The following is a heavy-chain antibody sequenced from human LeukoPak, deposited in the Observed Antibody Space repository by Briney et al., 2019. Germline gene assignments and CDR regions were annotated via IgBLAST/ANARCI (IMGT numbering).Heavy chain of an antibody. D-gene: IGHD2-15*01. Sequence: GGSLRLSCAASGFTFSSYAMSWVRQAPGKGLEWVSAISGSGGSTYYADSVKGRFTISRDNSKNTLYLQMNSLRAEDTAVYYCAKGDGLVVVALIFDYWGQGTLVTVSS. J-gene: IGHJ4*02. V-gene: IGHV3-23*01. CDR2: ISGSGGST. CDR3: AKGDGLVVVALIFDY. CDR1: GFTFSSYA.